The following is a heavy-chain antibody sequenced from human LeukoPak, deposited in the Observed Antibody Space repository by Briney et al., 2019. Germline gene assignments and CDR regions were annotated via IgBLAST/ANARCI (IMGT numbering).Heavy chain of an antibody. CDR2: ISYDGSNK. Sequence: GGSLRLSCAASGFTFSSYAMHWVRQAPGKGLEWVAVISYDGSNKYYADSVKGRFTISRDYSKNTLYLQMNSLRAEDTAVYYCAKGPDFWGYYYYYVDVWGKGTTVTVSS. J-gene: IGHJ6*03. V-gene: IGHV3-30-3*01. CDR3: AKGPDFWGYYYYYVDV. D-gene: IGHD3-3*01. CDR1: GFTFSSYA.